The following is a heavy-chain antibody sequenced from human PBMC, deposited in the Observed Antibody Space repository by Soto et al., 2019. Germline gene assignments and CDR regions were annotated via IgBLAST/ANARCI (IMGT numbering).Heavy chain of an antibody. J-gene: IGHJ5*02. CDR2: IIPILGTT. CDR1: GGTFSSYG. CDR3: ARVIVMISFGGVIATNKYNRFDP. Sequence: SVKVSCKASGGTFSSYGLSGVRQAAGQGGEWMGGIIPILGTTKYAQNFQGTVTITADESTRTAYMELSTLRSEHTAVYYCARVIVMISFGGVIATNKYNRFDPWGQGTLVTVSS. D-gene: IGHD3-16*02. V-gene: IGHV1-69*13.